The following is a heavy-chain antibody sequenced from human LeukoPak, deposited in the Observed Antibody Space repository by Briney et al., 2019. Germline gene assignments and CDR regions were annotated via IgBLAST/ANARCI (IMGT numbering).Heavy chain of an antibody. CDR3: AREHTPYGSGCTAAH. D-gene: IGHD6-19*01. V-gene: IGHV3-48*01. CDR1: GFTFSSYG. CDR2: VSPSSSSI. J-gene: IGHJ4*02. Sequence: PGGSLRLSCAASGFTFSSYGMNWVRQAPGTGLEWVSYVSPSSSSIYYADSVKGRFTISRDNAKNSLYLQMNSLRAEDTAVYYCAREHTPYGSGCTAAHWGQGTLVTVSS.